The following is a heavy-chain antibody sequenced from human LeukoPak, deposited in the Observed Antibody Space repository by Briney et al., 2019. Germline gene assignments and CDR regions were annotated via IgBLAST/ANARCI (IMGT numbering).Heavy chain of an antibody. CDR2: IYYSGNP. D-gene: IGHD3-9*01. J-gene: IGHJ4*02. Sequence: SETLSLTCTVSGGSISTSSYYWDWIRQPPGKGLEWIGSIYYSGNPYYTPSLKSRVTISVDTSKNQFSLKLSSVTAADTAVYYCAGPGYYYFDYWGQGTLVTVSS. CDR1: GGSISTSSYY. V-gene: IGHV4-39*01. CDR3: AGPGYYYFDY.